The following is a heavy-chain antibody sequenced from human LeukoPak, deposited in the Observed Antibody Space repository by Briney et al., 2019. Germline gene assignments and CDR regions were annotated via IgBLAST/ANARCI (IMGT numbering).Heavy chain of an antibody. Sequence: GGSLRLSCAASGFTFSSYAMSWVRQAPGKGLEWVSAISGSGGSTYYADSAKGRFTISRDNSKNTLYLQMNSLRAEDTAVYYCAKLPGIAAAGTGWFDPWGQGTLVTVSS. CDR3: AKLPGIAAAGTGWFDP. D-gene: IGHD6-13*01. J-gene: IGHJ5*02. CDR2: ISGSGGST. CDR1: GFTFSSYA. V-gene: IGHV3-23*01.